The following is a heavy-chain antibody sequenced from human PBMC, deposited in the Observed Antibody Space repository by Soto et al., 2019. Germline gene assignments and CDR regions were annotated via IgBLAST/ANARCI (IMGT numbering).Heavy chain of an antibody. CDR2: FDPEDGET. CDR3: ATSGDCSSTSCYNSNLFDY. V-gene: IGHV1-24*01. Sequence: ASVKVSCKVSGYTLTELSMHWVRQAPGKGLEWMGGFDPEDGETIYAQKFQGRVTMTEDTSTDTAYMELSSLRSEDTAVYYCATSGDCSSTSCYNSNLFDYWGRGTLVTVSS. CDR1: GYTLTELS. D-gene: IGHD2-2*02. J-gene: IGHJ4*02.